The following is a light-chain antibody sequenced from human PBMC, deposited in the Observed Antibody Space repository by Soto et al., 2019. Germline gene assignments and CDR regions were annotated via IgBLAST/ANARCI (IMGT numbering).Light chain of an antibody. CDR1: NRDVGSYNL. J-gene: IGLJ3*02. Sequence: QSVLTQPASVSGSPGQSITIACTGNNRDVGSYNLVSWYQQRPGEAPKLIISEVRNRPSGISYRFTGSKSGNTASLTISGLQAEYEADYYCSSYPTTSTLVFGGGTQLTVL. CDR3: SSYPTTSTLV. CDR2: EVR. V-gene: IGLV2-14*01.